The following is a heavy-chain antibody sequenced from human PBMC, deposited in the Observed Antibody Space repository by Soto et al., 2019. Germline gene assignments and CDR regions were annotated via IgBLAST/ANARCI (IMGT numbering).Heavy chain of an antibody. CDR1: GGSFSGYY. V-gene: IGHV4-34*01. CDR2: INHSGST. CDR3: ARYYDSSGYY. J-gene: IGHJ4*02. Sequence: SETLSLTCAVYGGSFSGYYWSWIRQPPGKGLEWIGEINHSGSTNYNPSLKSRVTISVDTSKNQFSLKLSSVTAADTAVYYCARYYDSSGYYWGQGTLVTVSS. D-gene: IGHD3-22*01.